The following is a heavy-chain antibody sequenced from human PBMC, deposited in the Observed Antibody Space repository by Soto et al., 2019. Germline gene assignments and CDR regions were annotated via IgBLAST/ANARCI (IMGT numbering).Heavy chain of an antibody. CDR2: INSDGSST. CDR1: GFTFSSYW. J-gene: IGHJ4*02. D-gene: IGHD6-6*01. V-gene: IGHV3-74*01. Sequence: GGSLRLSCAASGFTFSSYWMHWVRQAPGKGLVWVSRINSDGSSTSYADSVKGRFTISRDNAKNTLYLQMNSLRAEDTAVYYCARFLGSSPTEYYFDYWGQGTLVTVSS. CDR3: ARFLGSSPTEYYFDY.